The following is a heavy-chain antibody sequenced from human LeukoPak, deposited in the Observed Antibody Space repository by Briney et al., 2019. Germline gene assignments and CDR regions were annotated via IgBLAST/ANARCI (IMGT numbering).Heavy chain of an antibody. CDR3: TRVGTSATYVF. D-gene: IGHD1-26*01. CDR1: GFTLGDYY. Sequence: GGSLRLSCAGSGFTLGDYYMTWFRQAPGKGLEWVGFIRSQASGGTTDYAASVRDRFTISRDDSKSIVYLQMNSLKTEDTAVYYCTRVGTSATYVFWGQGVLVPVSS. J-gene: IGHJ4*02. CDR2: IRSQASGGTT. V-gene: IGHV3-49*03.